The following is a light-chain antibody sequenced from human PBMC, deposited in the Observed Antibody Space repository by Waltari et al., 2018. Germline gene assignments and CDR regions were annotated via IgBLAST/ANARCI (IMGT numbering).Light chain of an antibody. CDR2: RNN. Sequence: QSVLTQPPSASGVPGQRVTISCSGSSSNIGSNFICWYQHLPGTAPKLLLYRNNQRPAGVPDRFSGSKSGTSASLAISGLLSEDEADYYCASWDDSMSEYVFGTGTKVTVL. CDR3: ASWDDSMSEYV. V-gene: IGLV1-47*01. CDR1: SSNIGSNF. J-gene: IGLJ1*01.